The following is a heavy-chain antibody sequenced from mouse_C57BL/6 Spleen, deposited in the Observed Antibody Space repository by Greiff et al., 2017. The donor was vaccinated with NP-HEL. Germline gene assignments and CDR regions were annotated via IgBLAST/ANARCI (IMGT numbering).Heavy chain of an antibody. CDR2: ISSGSSTI. Sequence: DVKLVESGGGLVKPGGSLKLSCAASGFTFSDYGMHWVRQAPEKGLEWVAYISSGSSTIYYADTVKGRFTISRDNAKNTLFLQMTSLRSEDTAMYYCARPLYYGNSYAMDYWGQGTSVTVSS. CDR3: ARPLYYGNSYAMDY. D-gene: IGHD2-1*01. CDR1: GFTFSDYG. V-gene: IGHV5-17*01. J-gene: IGHJ4*01.